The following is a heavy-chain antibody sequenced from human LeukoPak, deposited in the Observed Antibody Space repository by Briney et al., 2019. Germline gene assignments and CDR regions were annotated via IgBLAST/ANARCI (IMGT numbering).Heavy chain of an antibody. V-gene: IGHV4-59*01. D-gene: IGHD1-26*01. CDR1: GGSMNNYY. CDR2: IHYTGAT. Sequence: PSETLSLTCIVSGGSMNNYYWSWIRRPPGGGLEWIGYIHYTGATSYTPSLKSRVTISLDTPKNEFSLKLSSVTAADTAVYYCARYTGTDSGRWLDPWSQGTLVTVSS. CDR3: ARYTGTDSGRWLDP. J-gene: IGHJ5*02.